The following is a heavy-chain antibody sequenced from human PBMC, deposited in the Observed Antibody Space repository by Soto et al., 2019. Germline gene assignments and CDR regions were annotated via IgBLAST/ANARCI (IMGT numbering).Heavy chain of an antibody. CDR2: TSASGGVT. CDR3: VDGGAIRCPPLDP. D-gene: IGHD3-16*02. J-gene: IGHJ5*02. V-gene: IGHV3-23*01. Sequence: EVQLLESGGDLVQPGGSLRLSCAASGFTFYSHAMSWVRQAPGKGLEWVSGTSASGGVTYYADSVKGRFTMSRDNAKNTLWLQMNSLRVEDTAVYYCVDGGAIRCPPLDPWGQGTLVIVSS. CDR1: GFTFYSHA.